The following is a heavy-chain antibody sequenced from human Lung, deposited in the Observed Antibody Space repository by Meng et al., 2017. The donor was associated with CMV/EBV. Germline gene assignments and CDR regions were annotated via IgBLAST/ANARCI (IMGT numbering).Heavy chain of an antibody. V-gene: IGHV4-4*02. CDR1: GGSISSSNW. J-gene: IGHJ4*02. Sequence: HVQLPESGPGLVKPWGTLSLTCAVSGGSISSSNWWSWVRQPPGKGLEWIGEIYHSGSTNYNPSLKSRVTISVDKSKNQFSLKLSSVTAADTAVYYCASFPPPGKQWLVTDYWGQGTLVTVSS. D-gene: IGHD6-19*01. CDR2: IYHSGST. CDR3: ASFPPPGKQWLVTDY.